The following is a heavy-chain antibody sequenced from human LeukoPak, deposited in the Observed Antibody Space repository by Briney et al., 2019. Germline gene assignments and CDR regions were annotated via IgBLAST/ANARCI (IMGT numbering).Heavy chain of an antibody. J-gene: IGHJ4*02. CDR1: GYTFTGYY. Sequence: ASVKVSCTASGYTFTGYYMYWVRQAPGQGLEWMGWINPNSGGTNYAQKFQGRGTMTRDTSISTAYMELSRLRSDDSAVYYCARDGRVGASPTIDNWGQGTLVTVSS. CDR2: INPNSGGT. D-gene: IGHD1-26*01. V-gene: IGHV1-2*02. CDR3: ARDGRVGASPTIDN.